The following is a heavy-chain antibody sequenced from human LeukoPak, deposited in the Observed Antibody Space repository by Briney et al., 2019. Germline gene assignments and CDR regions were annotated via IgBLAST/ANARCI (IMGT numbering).Heavy chain of an antibody. V-gene: IGHV1-8*01. CDR3: ARARITMVRGVIGYYYYYMDV. J-gene: IGHJ6*03. Sequence: ASVKVSCKASGYTFTSYDINWVRQATGQGLEWMGWMSPNSGNTGYAQKFQGRVTMTRNTSISTAYMELSSLRSEDTAVYYCARARITMVRGVIGYYYYYMDVWGKGTTVTVSS. CDR1: GYTFTSYD. D-gene: IGHD3-10*01. CDR2: MSPNSGNT.